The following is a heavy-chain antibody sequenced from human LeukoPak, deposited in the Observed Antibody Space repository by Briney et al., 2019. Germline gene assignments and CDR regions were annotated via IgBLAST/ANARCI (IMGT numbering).Heavy chain of an antibody. CDR3: ARAHPYPRRYFDY. CDR1: GYIFSSYG. CDR2: ISAYNGNT. Sequence: GASVKVSCKASGYIFSSYGTSWVRQAPGQGLEWMGWISAYNGNTNYAQKLQGRVTMTTDTSTSTAYMELRSLRSDDTAVYYCARAHPYPRRYFDYWGQGTLVTVSS. D-gene: IGHD2-2*01. V-gene: IGHV1-18*01. J-gene: IGHJ4*02.